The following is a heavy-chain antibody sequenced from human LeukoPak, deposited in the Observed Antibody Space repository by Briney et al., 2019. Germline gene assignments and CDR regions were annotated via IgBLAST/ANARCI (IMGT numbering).Heavy chain of an antibody. D-gene: IGHD3-22*01. V-gene: IGHV3-30*18. CDR1: GFTFSSYG. Sequence: PGGSLRLSCAASGFTFSSYGMHWVRQAPGKGLEWVAVISYDGSNKYCADSVKGRFTISRDNSKNTLYLQMNSLRAEDTAVYYCANVPTYYDSSGWGQGTLVTVSS. J-gene: IGHJ4*02. CDR2: ISYDGSNK. CDR3: ANVPTYYDSSG.